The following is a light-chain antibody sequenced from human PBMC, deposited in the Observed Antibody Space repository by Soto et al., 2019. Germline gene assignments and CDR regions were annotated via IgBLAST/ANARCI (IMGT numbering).Light chain of an antibody. V-gene: IGKV4-1*01. J-gene: IGKJ1*01. Sequence: DIVMTQSPDSLAVSLGERATINCKSSQSVLYGANIKTYFAWYQQKPGQPPKLLIYWASTRESGVPDRFSGSGSGTDFTLPISSLQSEDVALYYCHQYYTTPWTFGQGTKVEIK. CDR1: QSVLYGANIKTY. CDR3: HQYYTTPWT. CDR2: WAS.